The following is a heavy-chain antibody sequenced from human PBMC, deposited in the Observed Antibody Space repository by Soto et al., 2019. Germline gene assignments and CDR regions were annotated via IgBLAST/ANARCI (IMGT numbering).Heavy chain of an antibody. CDR2: ISAYNGHT. D-gene: IGHD1-20*01. CDR3: ARADTLTGTTQYYFDY. CDR1: GYTFTIYG. Sequence: SVKVSFKTFGYTFTIYGISWVREAPGQGLEWMGWISAYNGHTNYAQKRQGRVTMTMDTSRNTAFMELRGLRSDDTAVYYCARADTLTGTTQYYFDYWGQGTLVTVSS. J-gene: IGHJ4*01. V-gene: IGHV1-18*01.